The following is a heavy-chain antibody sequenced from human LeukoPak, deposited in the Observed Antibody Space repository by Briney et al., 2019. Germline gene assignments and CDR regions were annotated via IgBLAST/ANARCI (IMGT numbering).Heavy chain of an antibody. Sequence: GGSLRLSCAASGFTFSSYGMHWVRQAPGKGLEWVAVIWYDGSSKYYADSVKGRFTISRDNSKNTLYLQMNSLRAEDTAVYYCAKDPADYWGQGTLVTVSS. CDR1: GFTFSSYG. J-gene: IGHJ4*02. V-gene: IGHV3-33*06. CDR2: IWYDGSSK. CDR3: AKDPADY.